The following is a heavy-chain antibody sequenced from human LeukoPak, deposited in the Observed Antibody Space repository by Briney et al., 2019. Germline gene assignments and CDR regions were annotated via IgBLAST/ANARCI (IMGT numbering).Heavy chain of an antibody. J-gene: IGHJ2*01. D-gene: IGHD4-23*01. Sequence: SETLSLTRTVSGGSISSYYWSWTRQPPGKGLEWIGYIYYTGSTNYSPSLKSRVTLSVDTSKNHFSLKLSSVTAADTAVYYCARTSLRWGVYWYLDLWGRGTLVTVSS. V-gene: IGHV4-59*01. CDR3: ARTSLRWGVYWYLDL. CDR2: IYYTGST. CDR1: GGSISSYY.